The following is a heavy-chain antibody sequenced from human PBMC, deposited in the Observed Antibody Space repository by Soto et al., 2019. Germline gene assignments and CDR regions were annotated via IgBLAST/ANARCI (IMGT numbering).Heavy chain of an antibody. V-gene: IGHV4-31*01. Sequence: QVLLEESGPGLVKPSQTLSLTCTVSGVSITRSGYYWSWIRQHPGKGLEWIGYISYSGSTQYNPSLKSLASISADTSNNQSSLRLPSMTAADTVVYYCATEEAVRIERWFDPWGQETLVTVSS. CDR2: ISYSGST. CDR1: GVSITRSGYY. J-gene: IGHJ5*02. CDR3: ATEEAVRIERWFDP. D-gene: IGHD2-15*01.